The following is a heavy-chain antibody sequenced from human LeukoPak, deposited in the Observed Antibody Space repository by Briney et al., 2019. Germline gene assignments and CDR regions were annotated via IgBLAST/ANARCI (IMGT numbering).Heavy chain of an antibody. CDR2: IIPIFSTA. Sequence: SVKVSCKASGGTFSSYAISWVRQAPGQGLEWMGRIIPIFSTANYAQKFQGRVTITTDESTSTAYMELSSLRSEDTAVYYCARDPLSSVGATIGHFQHWGQGTLVTVSS. CDR1: GGTFSSYA. V-gene: IGHV1-69*05. J-gene: IGHJ1*01. D-gene: IGHD1-26*01. CDR3: ARDPLSSVGATIGHFQH.